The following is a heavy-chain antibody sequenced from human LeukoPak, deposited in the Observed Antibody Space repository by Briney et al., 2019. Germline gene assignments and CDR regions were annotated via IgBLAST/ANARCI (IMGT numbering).Heavy chain of an antibody. CDR1: GFTFSNYA. V-gene: IGHV3-23*01. J-gene: IGHJ4*02. CDR3: AKVLYGDWSCLPY. D-gene: IGHD4-17*01. CDR2: IGGVGAST. Sequence: PGGSLRLSCAASGFTFSNYAMSWVRQAPARGLEWVSTIGGVGASTYYTDSVKGRFTISRDNSKNTLYLVMSSLRVEDTAVYYCAKVLYGDWSCLPYWGQGTLVTVSS.